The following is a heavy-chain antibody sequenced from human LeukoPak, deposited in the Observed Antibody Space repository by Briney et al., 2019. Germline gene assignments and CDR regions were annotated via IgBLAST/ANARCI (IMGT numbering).Heavy chain of an antibody. D-gene: IGHD3-10*01. CDR2: ISSNGGST. Sequence: GGSLRLSCSASGFSFSNYAMHWVRQAPGKGLEYVSSISSNGGSTYYADSVKGRFTITRDNSKNTLYLQMSSLRAEDTAVYYCVSPSYGSGSYELDYWGQGTLVTVSS. J-gene: IGHJ4*02. CDR1: GFSFSNYA. CDR3: VSPSYGSGSYELDY. V-gene: IGHV3-64D*06.